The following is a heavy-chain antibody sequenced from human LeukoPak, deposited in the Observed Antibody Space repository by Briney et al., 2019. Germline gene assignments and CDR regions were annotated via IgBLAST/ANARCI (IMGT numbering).Heavy chain of an antibody. CDR3: ARDRGTWNDDGFDY. V-gene: IGHV4-4*07. D-gene: IGHD1-1*01. CDR1: GGSISSYY. Sequence: PSETLSLTCTVSGGSISSYYWSWIRQPAGKGLEWIGRIYISGSTNYNPSLKSRVTMSVDTSKNQFSLKLSSVTAADTAVYYCARDRGTWNDDGFDYWGQGTLITVSS. CDR2: IYISGST. J-gene: IGHJ4*02.